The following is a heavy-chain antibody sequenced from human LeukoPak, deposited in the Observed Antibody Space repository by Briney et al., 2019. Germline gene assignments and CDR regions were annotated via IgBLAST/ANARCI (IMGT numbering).Heavy chain of an antibody. J-gene: IGHJ5*02. CDR3: ARDSSSSPFDP. V-gene: IGHV3-48*01. D-gene: IGHD6-6*01. CDR1: GFTFSSYS. Sequence: GGSLRLSCAASGFTFSSYSMNWVRQAPGKGLEWVSSISSSSSTIYYADSVKGRFTISRDNAKNSLYLQMNSLRAEDTAVYYCARDSSSSPFDPWGQGTLVTVSS. CDR2: ISSSSSTI.